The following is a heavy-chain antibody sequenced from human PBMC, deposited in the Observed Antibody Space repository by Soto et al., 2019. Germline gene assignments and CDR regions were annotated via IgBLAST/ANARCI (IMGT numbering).Heavy chain of an antibody. CDR3: ARASGQLTYYYGMDV. D-gene: IGHD6-13*01. Sequence: SETLSLTCAVSGGSISSGGYSWSWIRQPPGKGLEWIGYIYHSGSTYYNPSLKSRVTISVDRSKNQFSLKLSSVTAADTAVYYCARASGQLTYYYGMDVWGQGTTVTSP. J-gene: IGHJ6*02. V-gene: IGHV4-30-2*01. CDR1: GGSISSGGYS. CDR2: IYHSGST.